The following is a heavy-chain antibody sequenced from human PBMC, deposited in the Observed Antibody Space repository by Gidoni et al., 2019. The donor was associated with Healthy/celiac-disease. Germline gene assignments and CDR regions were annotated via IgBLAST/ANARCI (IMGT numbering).Heavy chain of an antibody. CDR3: ARVERDGYYYGSGMMGRGYYFDY. CDR2: IIPIFGTA. D-gene: IGHD3-10*01. Sequence: QVQLVQSGAEVKKPGSSVQVSCKASGGTFSSYAISWVRQAPGQGLEWMGGIIPIFGTANYAQKFQGRVTITADESTSTAYMELSSLRSEDTAVYYCARVERDGYYYGSGMMGRGYYFDYWGQGTLVTVSS. CDR1: GGTFSSYA. J-gene: IGHJ4*02. V-gene: IGHV1-69*01.